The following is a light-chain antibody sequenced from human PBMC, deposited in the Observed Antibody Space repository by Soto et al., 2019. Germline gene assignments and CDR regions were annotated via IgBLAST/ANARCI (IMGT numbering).Light chain of an antibody. CDR2: GAS. Sequence: ETVMTQSPATLSVPPGEGAVLSCRASQSVSSYLAWYQLRPGQAPRVLIYGASTRASGIPTRFSGSGSGTEFTLTIGSQQSEDSAVYYCQQYKDWPKTFGQGTKVEIK. CDR3: QQYKDWPKT. CDR1: QSVSSY. V-gene: IGKV3-15*01. J-gene: IGKJ1*01.